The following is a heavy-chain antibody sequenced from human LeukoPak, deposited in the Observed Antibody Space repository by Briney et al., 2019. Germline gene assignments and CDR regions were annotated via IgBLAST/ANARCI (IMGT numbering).Heavy chain of an antibody. CDR3: AVGATYAFDI. CDR2: INHSGST. CDR1: GGSFSGYY. V-gene: IGHV4-34*01. Sequence: SSETLSLTCAVYGGSFSGYYWSWIRQPPGKGLEWIGEINHSGSTNYNPSLKSRVTISVDTSKNQFSLKLSSVTAADTAVYYCAVGATYAFDIWGQGTMVTVSS. J-gene: IGHJ3*02. D-gene: IGHD1-26*01.